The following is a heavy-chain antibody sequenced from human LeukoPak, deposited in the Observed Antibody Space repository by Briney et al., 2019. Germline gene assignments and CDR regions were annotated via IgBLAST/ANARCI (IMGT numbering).Heavy chain of an antibody. D-gene: IGHD5-18*01. V-gene: IGHV3-23*01. CDR2: ISGSGGST. J-gene: IGHJ5*02. Sequence: GGSLRLSCAASGFTFSSYGMSWVRQAPGKGREWVSAISGSGGSTYYADPVKGRFTISRDNSKNTLYLKMNSLRAEDTAVYYCAKDRGYSYPYTWGQGTLVTVSS. CDR3: AKDRGYSYPYT. CDR1: GFTFSSYG.